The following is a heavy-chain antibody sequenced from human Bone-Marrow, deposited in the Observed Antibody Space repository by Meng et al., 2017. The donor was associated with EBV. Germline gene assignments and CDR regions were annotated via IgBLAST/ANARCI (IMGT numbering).Heavy chain of an antibody. D-gene: IGHD1-26*01. V-gene: IGHV4-34*01. CDR3: ARGPVWEGVATNWFDT. CDR2: INHSGST. J-gene: IGHJ5*02. CDR1: GGSFSGYY. Sequence: QVQLQQWGAGLLKPSETLSLPRAVYGGSFSGYYWSWIRQPPGKGLEWIGEINHSGSTNYTPSLKSRVTISVDTSKNQFSLKLSSVTAADTAVYYCARGPVWEGVATNWFDTWGQGTLVTVSS.